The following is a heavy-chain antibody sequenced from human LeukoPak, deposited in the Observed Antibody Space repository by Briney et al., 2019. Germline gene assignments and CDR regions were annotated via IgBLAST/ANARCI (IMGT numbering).Heavy chain of an antibody. CDR2: TNHSGST. CDR1: GGSFSGYY. V-gene: IGHV4-34*01. D-gene: IGHD3-10*01. J-gene: IGHJ4*02. CDR3: ARVQRYYYGSGSYSLDY. Sequence: PSETLSLTCAAYGGSFSGYYWSWIRQPPGKGLEWIGETNHSGSTNYNPSLKSRVTISVDTSKNQFSLKLSSVTAADTAVYYCARVQRYYYGSGSYSLDYWGQGTLVTVSS.